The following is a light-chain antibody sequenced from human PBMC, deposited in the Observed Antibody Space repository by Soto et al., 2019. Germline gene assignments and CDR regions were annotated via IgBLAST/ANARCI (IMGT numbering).Light chain of an antibody. V-gene: IGLV1-40*01. J-gene: IGLJ2*01. Sequence: QAVVTQPPSVSGAPGQRVTISCTGGNSNIGAGYDVHWYHQLPRTAPKLLIYGNNNRPSGVPDRFSGSKSGTSASLAITGLQAEDEGDYYCQSYDSSLSGSVFGGGTKLTVL. CDR3: QSYDSSLSGSV. CDR1: NSNIGAGYD. CDR2: GNN.